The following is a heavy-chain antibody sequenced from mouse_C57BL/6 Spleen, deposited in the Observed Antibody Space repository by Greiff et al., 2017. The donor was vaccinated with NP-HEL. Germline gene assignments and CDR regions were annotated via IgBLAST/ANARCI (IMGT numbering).Heavy chain of an antibody. CDR3: TTHSLYYGNPFAY. CDR1: GFNIKDDY. V-gene: IGHV14-4*01. CDR2: IDPENGDT. J-gene: IGHJ3*01. Sequence: EVQLQESGAELVRPGASVKLSCTASGFNIKDDYMHWVKQRPEQGLEWIGWIDPENGDTEYASKFQGKATITADTSSNTAYLQLSSLTSEDTAVEYCTTHSLYYGNPFAYWGQGTLVTVSA. D-gene: IGHD2-1*01.